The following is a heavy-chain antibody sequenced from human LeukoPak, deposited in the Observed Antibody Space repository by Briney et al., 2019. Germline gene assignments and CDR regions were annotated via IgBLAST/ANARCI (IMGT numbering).Heavy chain of an antibody. CDR3: AKDMSYTSSWYGVVYLYYYMDV. CDR2: ISGDGGRT. D-gene: IGHD6-13*01. CDR1: GFTFDDYA. J-gene: IGHJ6*03. Sequence: GGSLRLSRAASGFTFDDYAMHWVRQAPGKGLEWVSLISGDGGRTYYADSVKGRFSISRDNSKKSLYLQINSLRTEDTAFYYCAKDMSYTSSWYGVVYLYYYMDVWGRGTTVTVSS. V-gene: IGHV3-43*02.